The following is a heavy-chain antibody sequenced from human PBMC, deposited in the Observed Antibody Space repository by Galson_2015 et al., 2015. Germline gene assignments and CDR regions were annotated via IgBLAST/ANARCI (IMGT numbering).Heavy chain of an antibody. CDR1: GFTFTTYT. CDR2: ISASGPTI. Sequence: SLRLSCAASGFTFTTYTMNWVRQAPGKGLEWVSYISASGPTIYYADSVKGRFTISRDNAKNSLYLQMNSLRADDTAVYYCARDVRFDYWGQGTLVTVSS. V-gene: IGHV3-48*01. J-gene: IGHJ4*02. CDR3: ARDVRFDY. D-gene: IGHD2/OR15-2a*01.